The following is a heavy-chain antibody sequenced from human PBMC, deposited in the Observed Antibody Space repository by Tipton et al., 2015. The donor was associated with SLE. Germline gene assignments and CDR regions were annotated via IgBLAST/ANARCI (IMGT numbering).Heavy chain of an antibody. J-gene: IGHJ4*02. D-gene: IGHD4-23*01. V-gene: IGHV3-30*04. CDR1: GFYFNSYA. CDR3: ARASRQLTPASYFSNN. CDR2: ISYDGRGE. Sequence: SLRLSCVGSGFYFNSYAMYWVRQAPGKGLEWVAFISYDGRGEVADSVKGRFIISRDNSRSTLFLDMDSLKTEDTAVYFCARASRQLTPASYFSNNWGQGARVTVSS.